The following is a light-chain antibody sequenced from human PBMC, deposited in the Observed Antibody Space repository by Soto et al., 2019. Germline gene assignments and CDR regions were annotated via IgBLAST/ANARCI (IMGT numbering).Light chain of an antibody. CDR3: QQRRSWPPTIT. Sequence: IQLDESPSSLSASVGDRVTITCRASQGISSYLAWYQQKPGKAPKLLIYAASTLQSGVPSRFSGSGSGTDFTLTISSLEPEDFAVYYCQQRRSWPPTITFGQGTRLEI. CDR2: AAS. V-gene: IGKV1-9*01. J-gene: IGKJ5*01. CDR1: QGISSY.